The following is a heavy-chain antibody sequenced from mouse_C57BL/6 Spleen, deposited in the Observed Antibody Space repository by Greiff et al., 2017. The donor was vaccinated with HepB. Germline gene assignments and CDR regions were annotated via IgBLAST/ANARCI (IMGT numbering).Heavy chain of an antibody. CDR2: IYPGSGST. Sequence: VQLQQSGAELVKPGASVKMSCKASGYTFTSYWLTWVKQRPGQGLEWIGDIYPGSGSTNYNEKFKSKATLTVDTSSSTAYMQLSSLTSEDSAVYYCARWNYDYAFAYWGQGTLVTVSA. CDR1: GYTFTSYW. V-gene: IGHV1-55*01. D-gene: IGHD2-4*01. CDR3: ARWNYDYAFAY. J-gene: IGHJ3*01.